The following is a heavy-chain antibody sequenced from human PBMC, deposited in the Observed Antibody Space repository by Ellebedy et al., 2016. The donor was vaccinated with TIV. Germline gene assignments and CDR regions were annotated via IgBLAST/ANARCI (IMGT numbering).Heavy chain of an antibody. V-gene: IGHV4-4*07. CDR3: AREKGYYYHAMDV. Sequence: SETLSLXXTVSGGSITNYYWTWIRQPAGEGLEWIGRIYSNVNTDYNPSLKSRVTMSVETSKNQFSLKLSSVTAADTAVYYCAREKGYYYHAMDVWGQGTTVTVSS. CDR2: IYSNVNT. CDR1: GGSITNYY. D-gene: IGHD6-13*01. J-gene: IGHJ6*02.